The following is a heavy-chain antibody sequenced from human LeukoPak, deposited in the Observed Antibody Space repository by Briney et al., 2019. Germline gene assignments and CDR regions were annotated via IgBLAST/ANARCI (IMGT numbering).Heavy chain of an antibody. D-gene: IGHD3-10*01. CDR2: ISSNGGST. V-gene: IGHV3-64*01. CDR1: GFTFSSYA. Sequence: GGSLRLSCAASGFTFSSYAMHWVRQAPGKGLEYVSAISSNGGSTYYANSVKGRFTISRDNSENTLYLQMGSLRAEDMAVYYCARDRFGTNDYWGQGTLVTVSS. CDR3: ARDRFGTNDY. J-gene: IGHJ4*02.